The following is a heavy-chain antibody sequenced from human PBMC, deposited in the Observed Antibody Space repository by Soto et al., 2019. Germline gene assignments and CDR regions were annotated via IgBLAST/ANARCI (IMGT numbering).Heavy chain of an antibody. CDR2: IIPVFGTP. CDR1: GGSLSNYG. CDR3: ARGDATKIVVTTYYGMDV. D-gene: IGHD3-22*01. J-gene: IGHJ6*02. Sequence: QVQLVQSGAEVKKPGSSVKVSCKASGGSLSNYGISWVRQAPGQGLEWMGAIIPVFGTPNYAQKFQDRDTLTADESTTTVYMEVRSLTSEDTAVYYCARGDATKIVVTTYYGMDVWGQGTTVTVSS. V-gene: IGHV1-69*12.